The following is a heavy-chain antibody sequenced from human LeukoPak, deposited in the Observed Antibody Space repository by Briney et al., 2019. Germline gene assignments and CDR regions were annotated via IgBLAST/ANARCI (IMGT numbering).Heavy chain of an antibody. V-gene: IGHV4-30-2*01. Sequence: PSQTLSLTCTVSGGSISSGGYYWSWIRQPPGKGLEWIGYIYHSGSTYYNPSLKSRVTISVDRSKNQFSLKLSSVTAADTAVYYCARDRGAYCSSTSCPLEFDPWGQGTLVTVSS. CDR1: GGSISSGGYY. J-gene: IGHJ5*02. CDR2: IYHSGST. D-gene: IGHD2-2*01. CDR3: ARDRGAYCSSTSCPLEFDP.